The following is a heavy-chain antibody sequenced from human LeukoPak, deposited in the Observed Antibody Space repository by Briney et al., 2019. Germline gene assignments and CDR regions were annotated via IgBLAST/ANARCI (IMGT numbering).Heavy chain of an antibody. D-gene: IGHD6-19*01. Sequence: GGSLRLSCAASVFTFSDYYMSWLRQAPGTRLEGASAIIDSGGISYADASARGRITITRDNSKNTLYLQMNSLRAEDTAVYYCAKVGVTYKQWLVDYWGQGTLVTVSS. CDR3: AKVGVTYKQWLVDY. V-gene: IGHV3-23*01. J-gene: IGHJ4*02. CDR2: IIDSGGIS. CDR1: VFTFSDYY.